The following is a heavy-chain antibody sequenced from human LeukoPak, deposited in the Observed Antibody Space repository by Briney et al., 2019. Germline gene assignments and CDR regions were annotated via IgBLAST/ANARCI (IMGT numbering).Heavy chain of an antibody. D-gene: IGHD5-18*01. V-gene: IGHV4-61*01. CDR1: GGSVSSGSYY. J-gene: IGHJ4*02. Sequence: SETLSLTCTVSGGSVSSGSYYWSWIRQPPGKGLEWIGYIYYSGSTNYNPSLKSRVTISVDTSKNQFSLKLSSVTAADTAVCYCASGYSYGFDYWGQGTLVTVSS. CDR3: ASGYSYGFDY. CDR2: IYYSGST.